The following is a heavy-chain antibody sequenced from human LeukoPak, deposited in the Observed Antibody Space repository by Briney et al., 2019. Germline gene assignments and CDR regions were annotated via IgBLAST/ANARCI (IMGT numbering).Heavy chain of an antibody. V-gene: IGHV4-34*01. J-gene: IGHJ4*02. Sequence: SETLSLTCAVYGGSFSGYYWSWIRQPPGKGLEWIGEINHSGSTNYNPSLKSRVTISVDTSKNQFSLKLSSVTAADTAVYYCARVLTTVSTYYFDYWGQGTLVTVSS. CDR2: INHSGST. CDR1: GGSFSGYY. CDR3: ARVLTTVSTYYFDY. D-gene: IGHD4-17*01.